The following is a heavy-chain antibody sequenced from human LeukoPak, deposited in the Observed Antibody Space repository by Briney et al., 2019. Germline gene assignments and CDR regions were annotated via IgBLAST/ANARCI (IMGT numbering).Heavy chain of an antibody. V-gene: IGHV3-20*04. D-gene: IGHD3-22*01. CDR3: ATYSSLNRREFQY. Sequence: GGSLRLSCAASGLTFDVYGMSWVRHAPGKGLEWSSGVNWNGGSTGYADSVKGRFTISRDNAKNSLYVQMNSVRAEDTGVFYCATYSSLNRREFQYWGQGTLLTVPS. CDR1: GLTFDVYG. CDR2: VNWNGGST. J-gene: IGHJ1*01.